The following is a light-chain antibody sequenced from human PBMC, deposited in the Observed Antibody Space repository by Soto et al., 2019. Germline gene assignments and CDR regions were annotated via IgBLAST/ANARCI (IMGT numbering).Light chain of an antibody. CDR3: SSYTSSSPYV. Sequence: QSVLTQPPSASGSPGQSVTISCTGTSSDVGKYDYVSWFQQHPGKAPKLMIYEVSNRPSGVSNRFSGSKSGNTASLTISGLQAEDEADYYCSSYTSSSPYVFGTGTKVTVL. J-gene: IGLJ1*01. CDR2: EVS. CDR1: SSDVGKYDY. V-gene: IGLV2-14*01.